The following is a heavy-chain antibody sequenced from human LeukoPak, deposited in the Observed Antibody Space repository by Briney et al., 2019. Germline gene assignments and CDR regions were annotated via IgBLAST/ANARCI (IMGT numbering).Heavy chain of an antibody. CDR1: GGSLSGSS. J-gene: IGHJ4*02. V-gene: IGHV4-59*08. Sequence: SETLSLTCTVSGGSLSGSSWTWIRQPPRKGLEWIGYLYHSGSTSYNPSLKSRPTISVNTSKSQFSLNLSSVTAADTAVYFCARVNEMVAASTSAFDYWGKGILVTVSA. D-gene: IGHD2-15*01. CDR2: LYHSGST. CDR3: ARVNEMVAASTSAFDY.